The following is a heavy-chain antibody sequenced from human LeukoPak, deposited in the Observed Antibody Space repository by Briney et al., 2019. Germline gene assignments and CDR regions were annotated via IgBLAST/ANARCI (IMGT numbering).Heavy chain of an antibody. D-gene: IGHD3-9*01. V-gene: IGHV3-33*03. J-gene: IGHJ4*02. CDR3: TTFGIDWSLSY. CDR2: IWYDGINK. Sequence: GXSLRLSCAASGFTFSSYGMHWVRQAPGKGLELVSVIWYDGINKYAASVKGRFTISRDNAKNTLYLQMNSLRPEDTGVYYCTTFGIDWSLSYWGQGALVTVSS. CDR1: GFTFSSYG.